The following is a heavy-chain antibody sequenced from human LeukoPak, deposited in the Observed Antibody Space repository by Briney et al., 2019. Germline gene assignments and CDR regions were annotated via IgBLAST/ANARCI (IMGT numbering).Heavy chain of an antibody. V-gene: IGHV4-59*02. D-gene: IGHD3-10*01. CDR1: GFTVSSNY. J-gene: IGHJ4*02. CDR3: ARSMVRGVSLDY. CDR2: IYYSGST. Sequence: GSLRLSCAASGFTVSSNYMSWVRQAPGKGLEWIGYIYYSGSTNYNPSLKSRVTISVDTSKNQFSLKLSSVTAADTAVYYCARSMVRGVSLDYWGQGTLVTVSS.